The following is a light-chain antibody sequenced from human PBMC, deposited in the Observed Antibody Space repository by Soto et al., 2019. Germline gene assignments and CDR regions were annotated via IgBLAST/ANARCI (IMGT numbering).Light chain of an antibody. CDR1: QTIGSW. J-gene: IGKJ1*01. CDR2: DAS. Sequence: DIQMTQSPSTLSASVGDRVTITCRASQTIGSWLAWYQQKPGKAPELLIYDASTLEGGVPSRFSVSGSGTEFSLTITSLQPDDFATCYCQQYSSFPRTFGQGTKVEIK. V-gene: IGKV1-5*01. CDR3: QQYSSFPRT.